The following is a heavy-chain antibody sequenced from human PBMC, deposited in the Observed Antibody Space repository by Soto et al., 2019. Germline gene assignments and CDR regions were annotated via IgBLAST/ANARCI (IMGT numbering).Heavy chain of an antibody. CDR3: ARDLSLGFGEFPGFHY. CDR2: ISYDGSNK. Sequence: QVQLVESGGGVVQPGRSLRLSCAASGFTSSSYAMHWVRQAPGKGLEWVAVISYDGSNKYYADSVKGRFTISRDNSKNTLYLQMNSLRAEDTAVYYCARDLSLGFGEFPGFHYWGQGTLVTVSS. CDR1: GFTSSSYA. V-gene: IGHV3-30-3*01. D-gene: IGHD3-10*01. J-gene: IGHJ4*02.